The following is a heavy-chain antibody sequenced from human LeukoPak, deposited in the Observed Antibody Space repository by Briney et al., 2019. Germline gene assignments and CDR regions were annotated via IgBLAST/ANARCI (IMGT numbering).Heavy chain of an antibody. CDR1: GYIFTSYW. V-gene: IGHV5-51*01. Sequence: GESLKISCKGSGYIFTSYWIGWVRQMPEKGLEWMGIIYPGDSDTRYSPSSQGQVTISADKSISTAYLRWSSLKASDTAMYYCARLDSGTYRDYWGQGTLVTVSS. CDR2: IYPGDSDT. J-gene: IGHJ4*02. CDR3: ARLDSGTYRDY. D-gene: IGHD1-26*01.